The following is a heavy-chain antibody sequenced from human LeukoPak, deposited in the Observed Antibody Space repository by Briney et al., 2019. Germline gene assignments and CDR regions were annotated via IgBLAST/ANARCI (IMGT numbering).Heavy chain of an antibody. D-gene: IGHD2-15*01. V-gene: IGHV3-48*04. Sequence: GGSLRLSCAASGFTFSSYSMNWVRQAPGKGLEWVSYISSSSSTIYYADSVKGRFTISRDNAKNSLYLQMNSLRAEDTAVYHCARGRLLRYYMDVWGKGTTVTVSS. CDR3: ARGRLLRYYMDV. CDR2: ISSSSSTI. CDR1: GFTFSSYS. J-gene: IGHJ6*03.